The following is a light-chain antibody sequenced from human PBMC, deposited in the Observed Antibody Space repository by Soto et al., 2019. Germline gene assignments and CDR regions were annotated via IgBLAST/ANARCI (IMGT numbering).Light chain of an antibody. CDR3: QQSYSTPRT. CDR2: AAS. J-gene: IGKJ2*01. CDR1: ESISTF. Sequence: DIQMTQSPSSLSASVGDRVSITCLASESISTFLNWYQQKPGKAPKLLIYAASNLQSGVPSRFSGSGSGTDFTLTISSQQPEDFATYYCQQSYSTPRTFGQGTKVEIK. V-gene: IGKV1-39*01.